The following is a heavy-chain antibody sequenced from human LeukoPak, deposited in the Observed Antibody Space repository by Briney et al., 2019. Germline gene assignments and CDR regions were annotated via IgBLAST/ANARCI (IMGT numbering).Heavy chain of an antibody. CDR3: ARDTAMVSYYYYGMDV. CDR1: GFTFSSYS. Sequence: GGSLRLSFAASGFTFSSYSMNWVRQAPGKGLEWVSYISSSSSTIYYADSVKGRFTISRDNAKNSLYLQMNSLRAEDTAVYYCARDTAMVSYYYYGMDVWGQGTTVTVSS. J-gene: IGHJ6*02. V-gene: IGHV3-48*04. CDR2: ISSSSSTI. D-gene: IGHD5-18*01.